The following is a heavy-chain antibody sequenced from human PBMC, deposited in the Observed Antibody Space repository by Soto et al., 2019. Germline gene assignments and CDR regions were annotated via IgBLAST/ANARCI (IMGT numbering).Heavy chain of an antibody. CDR2: ISGSGGST. J-gene: IGHJ4*01. CDR3: AKDQDQLPYYFDY. V-gene: IGHV3-23*01. Sequence: PGGSLRLSCAASGFTFSSYAMSRVRQAPGKGLEWVSAISGSGGSTYYADSVKGRFTISRDNSKNTLYLQMNSLRAEDTAVYYCAKDQDQLPYYFDYWGHGTLVTVSS. CDR1: GFTFSSYA. D-gene: IGHD2-2*01.